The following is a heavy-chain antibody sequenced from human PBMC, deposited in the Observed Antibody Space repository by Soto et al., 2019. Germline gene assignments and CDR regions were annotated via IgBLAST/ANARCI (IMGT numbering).Heavy chain of an antibody. CDR2: MSGGSGAT. J-gene: IGHJ6*02. CDR3: ASSAGYYAMDV. V-gene: IGHV3-23*01. CDR1: GFTFSNNG. Sequence: GGSLRLSCAASGFTFSNNGMTWVRQAPGKALEWVSGMSGGSGATYYADSVKGRFTISRDTSKNTLYLHMNSLRAEDTALYYCASSAGYYAMDVWGQGTTVTVSS.